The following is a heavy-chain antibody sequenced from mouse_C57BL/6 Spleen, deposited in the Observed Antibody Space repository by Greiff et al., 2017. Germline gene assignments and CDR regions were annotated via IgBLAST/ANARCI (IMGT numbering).Heavy chain of an antibody. CDR1: GYAFSSSW. V-gene: IGHV1-82*01. Sequence: QVQLQQSGPELVKPGASVKISCKASGYAFSSSWMNWVKQRPGKGLEWIGRIYPGDGDTNSNGKFKGKATLTADKSSSTAYMQLSSLTSEDSAVYFCARVGEVHVDYWGQGTTLTVSS. J-gene: IGHJ2*01. CDR2: IYPGDGDT. CDR3: ARVGEVHVDY.